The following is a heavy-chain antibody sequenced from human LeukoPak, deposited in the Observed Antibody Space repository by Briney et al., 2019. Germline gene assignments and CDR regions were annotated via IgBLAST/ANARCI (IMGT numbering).Heavy chain of an antibody. D-gene: IGHD2-15*01. J-gene: IGHJ4*02. CDR1: GFTFDDYA. V-gene: IGHV3-43*01. Sequence: GGSLRLSCAASGFTFDDYAMHWVRQAPGKGLEWISLITWDGDSTYYADSVKGRFTISRDNSKNSLYLQMNSLRTEDTALYYCAKDIGVGSCNGCLFDYWGQGTLVTVSS. CDR3: AKDIGVGSCNGCLFDY. CDR2: ITWDGDST.